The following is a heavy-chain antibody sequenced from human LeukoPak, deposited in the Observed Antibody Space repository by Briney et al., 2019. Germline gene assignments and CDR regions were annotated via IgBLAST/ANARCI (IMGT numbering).Heavy chain of an antibody. V-gene: IGHV3-23*01. CDR2: ISGSGCST. D-gene: IGHD3-22*01. CDR3: AKAPQNTGSGYYFIFDY. Sequence: GGSLRLSCAASGFTFSSYAMSWVRQAPGKGLDGVSAISGSGCSTYYADSVKGRFTMSRDNSKNTLYLQMNSLRAEDTAVYYCAKAPQNTGSGYYFIFDYWGQGTLVTVSS. CDR1: GFTFSSYA. J-gene: IGHJ4*02.